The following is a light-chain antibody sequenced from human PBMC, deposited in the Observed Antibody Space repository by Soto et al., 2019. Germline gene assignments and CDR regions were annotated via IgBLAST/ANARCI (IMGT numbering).Light chain of an antibody. Sequence: QSALTQPPSVSGAPLQRVTISCTGSSSNIGAGYDVHWYQQLPGTAPKLLIYGNSNRPSGVPDRFSGSKSGTSASLAITGLQAEDEADYYCQSYDSRLSGYVFGTGTKVTVL. V-gene: IGLV1-40*01. J-gene: IGLJ1*01. CDR2: GNS. CDR1: SSNIGAGYD. CDR3: QSYDSRLSGYV.